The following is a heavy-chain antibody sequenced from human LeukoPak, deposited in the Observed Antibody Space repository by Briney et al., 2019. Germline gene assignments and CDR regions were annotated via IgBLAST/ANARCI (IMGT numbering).Heavy chain of an antibody. V-gene: IGHV3-30-3*02. Sequence: PGGSLRLSCAASGFTFSSYAMHWVRQAPGKGLEWVAVISYDGSNKYYADSVKGRFTISRDNSKNTLYLQMNSLRAEDTAVYYCAKFDSHPAPYDAFDIWGQGTMATVSS. D-gene: IGHD2-21*01. CDR3: AKFDSHPAPYDAFDI. J-gene: IGHJ3*02. CDR1: GFTFSSYA. CDR2: ISYDGSNK.